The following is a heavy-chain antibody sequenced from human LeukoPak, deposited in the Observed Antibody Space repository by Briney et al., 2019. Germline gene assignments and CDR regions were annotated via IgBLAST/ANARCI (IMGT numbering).Heavy chain of an antibody. CDR2: ISSSGVTM. CDR1: GFTFSRFW. CDR3: ARGGPRERRAGSNPFDY. D-gene: IGHD5-24*01. V-gene: IGHV3-48*03. Sequence: GGSLRLSCAASGFTFSRFWMNWVRQAPGKGLEWLSYISSSGVTMYYADSVKGLFIISRDNAKKSLYLQMNSLRADDTAVYYCARGGPRERRAGSNPFDYWGQGTLVTVSS. J-gene: IGHJ4*02.